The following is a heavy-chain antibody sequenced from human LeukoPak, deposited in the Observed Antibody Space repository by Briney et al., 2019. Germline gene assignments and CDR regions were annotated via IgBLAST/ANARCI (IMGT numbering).Heavy chain of an antibody. D-gene: IGHD3-16*02. Sequence: ASVKVSSKASGETFTVYYIHWVRQAPGQGLEWMGWFDPRTTATNYAQKFQGRVIMSKDTSISTVYMDLNRLTSDDTATYYCARGEYSRSLDFWGQGTLVTVSS. V-gene: IGHV1-2*02. CDR3: ARGEYSRSLDF. CDR2: FDPRTTAT. CDR1: GETFTVYY. J-gene: IGHJ4*02.